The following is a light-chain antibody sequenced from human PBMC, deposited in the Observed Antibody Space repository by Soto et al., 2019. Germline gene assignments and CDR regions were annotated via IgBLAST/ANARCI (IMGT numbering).Light chain of an antibody. J-gene: IGKJ1*01. Sequence: VLTQSPATLSLSPGERATLSCGASQSVSSSYLAWYQQKPGLAPRLLIYDASSRATGISDRFSGSGSGTDFTLTISRLEPEDFAVYYCQQYGSSPRTFGQGTKVDIK. CDR1: QSVSSSY. V-gene: IGKV3D-20*01. CDR2: DAS. CDR3: QQYGSSPRT.